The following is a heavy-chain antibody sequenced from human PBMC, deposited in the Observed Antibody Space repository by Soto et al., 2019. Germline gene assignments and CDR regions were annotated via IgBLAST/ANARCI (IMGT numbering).Heavy chain of an antibody. J-gene: IGHJ4*02. V-gene: IGHV3-15*01. CDR1: GFTFSNAW. CDR3: TAEMGDWLLYPFDY. D-gene: IGHD3-9*01. CDR2: IKSKTDGGTT. Sequence: GGSLRLSCAASGFTFSNAWMSWVRQAPGKGLEWVGRIKSKTDGGTTDYAAPVKGRFTISRDDSKNTLYLQMNSLKTEDTAVYYFTAEMGDWLLYPFDYWAQGTLVPVS.